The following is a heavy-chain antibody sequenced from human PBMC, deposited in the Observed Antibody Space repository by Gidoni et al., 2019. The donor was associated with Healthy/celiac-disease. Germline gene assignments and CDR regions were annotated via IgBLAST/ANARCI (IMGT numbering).Heavy chain of an antibody. Sequence: QVQLVQSGAEVKKPGASVKVSCKASGYTFTGYYMHWVRQAPGQGLEWMGCINHNRGVTNYAQKFQGWVTMTRNTSISTAYMELSRLRSDDTAVYYGARARDPTWGGNPRAYYYYGMDVWGQGTTVTVSS. J-gene: IGHJ6*02. CDR1: GYTFTGYY. CDR3: ARARDPTWGGNPRAYYYYGMDV. CDR2: INHNRGVT. V-gene: IGHV1-2*04. D-gene: IGHD2-15*01.